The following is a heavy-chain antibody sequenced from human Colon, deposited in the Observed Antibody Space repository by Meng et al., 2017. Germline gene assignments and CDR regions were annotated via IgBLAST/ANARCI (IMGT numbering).Heavy chain of an antibody. D-gene: IGHD4-17*01. Sequence: QLQEPGPGVGMHSPTPPLLCTVSGGSISSGGFYWSWLRPQPGKGLEWIGNIYYSGTTYYTPSLRSRVATSIDTSKNQFSLKLTSVTAEDTAVYFCARPNYGDYNWFDPWGQGTLVTVSS. CDR2: IYYSGTT. CDR3: ARPNYGDYNWFDP. V-gene: IGHV4-31*03. J-gene: IGHJ5*02. CDR1: GGSISSGGFY.